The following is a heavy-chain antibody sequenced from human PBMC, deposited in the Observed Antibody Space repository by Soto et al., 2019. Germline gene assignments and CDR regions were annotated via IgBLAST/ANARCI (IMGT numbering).Heavy chain of an antibody. J-gene: IGHJ4*02. CDR3: XXXXXXXXXXXIRYFDY. CDR2: ISGSGGST. Sequence: EVQLLESGGGLVQPGGSLRLSCAASGFTFSSYAMSWVRQAPGKGLEWVXAISGSGGSTYYADSVKGRFTISRDNSKNXXYLXXXXXXXXXXXXXXXXXXXXXXXXXXIRYFDYWGQGTLVTVSS. CDR1: GFTFSSYA. V-gene: IGHV3-23*01.